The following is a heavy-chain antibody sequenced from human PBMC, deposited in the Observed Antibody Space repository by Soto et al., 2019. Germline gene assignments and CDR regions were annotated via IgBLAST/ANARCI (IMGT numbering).Heavy chain of an antibody. Sequence: GASVKVSCKASGYTFTSYSMHWVRQAPGQRLVWMGWFNVGSGNTKYSQKFQDRVTITRDTSATTAYMELSSLRSEDTAVYYCARDGIAARKGSFDYWGQGTLVTVSS. V-gene: IGHV1-3*01. D-gene: IGHD6-6*01. CDR1: GYTFTSYS. CDR3: ARDGIAARKGSFDY. CDR2: FNVGSGNT. J-gene: IGHJ4*02.